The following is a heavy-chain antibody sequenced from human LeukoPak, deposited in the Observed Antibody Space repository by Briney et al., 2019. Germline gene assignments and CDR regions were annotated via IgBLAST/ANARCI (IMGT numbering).Heavy chain of an antibody. CDR1: GFTVSSNY. D-gene: IGHD2-2*01. J-gene: IGHJ4*02. CDR2: IYSGGST. CDR3: AKDTSRVPAHFDY. V-gene: IGHV3-66*01. Sequence: GGSLRLSCAASGFTVSSNYMSWVRQAPGKGLEWVSVIYSGGSTYYADSVKGRFTISRDNSKNTLYLQMNSLRAEDTAVYYCAKDTSRVPAHFDYWGQGTLVTVSS.